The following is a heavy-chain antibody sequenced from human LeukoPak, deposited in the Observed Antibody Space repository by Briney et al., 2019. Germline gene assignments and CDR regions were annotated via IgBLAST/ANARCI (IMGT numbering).Heavy chain of an antibody. CDR1: GGSISSYY. Sequence: SSETLSLTCTVSGGSISSYYWSWIRQPAGKGLEWLGRINTSGSTNYIPSLKSRITMSVDTSKNQFSLKLSSVTAADTAVYYCARGPSFSGYDPPGDYWGQGTLVTVSS. D-gene: IGHD5-12*01. CDR2: INTSGST. CDR3: ARGPSFSGYDPPGDY. J-gene: IGHJ4*02. V-gene: IGHV4-4*07.